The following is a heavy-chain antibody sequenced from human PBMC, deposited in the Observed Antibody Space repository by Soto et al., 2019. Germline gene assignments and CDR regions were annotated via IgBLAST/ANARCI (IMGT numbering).Heavy chain of an antibody. J-gene: IGHJ4*02. D-gene: IGHD4-17*01. V-gene: IGHV3-30*18. Sequence: QMQLVESGGGVVEPGRSLRLSCAASGFTFSIYGMHWVRQAPGKGLEWVAVISYDGSDKYYGDSVKGRFTISRDNSKNTLYLQMNSLRTEDTAIYYCAKDDYGDQGGFDYWGQGTLVSVSS. CDR3: AKDDYGDQGGFDY. CDR1: GFTFSIYG. CDR2: ISYDGSDK.